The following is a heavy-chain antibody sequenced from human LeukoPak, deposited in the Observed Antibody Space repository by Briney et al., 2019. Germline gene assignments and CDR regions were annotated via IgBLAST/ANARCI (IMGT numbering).Heavy chain of an antibody. CDR3: ARGSYTGFDLYFDY. D-gene: IGHD5-12*01. J-gene: IGHJ4*02. CDR1: GFSFSTQE. CDR2: ISSNSRTI. V-gene: IGHV3-48*03. Sequence: GGSLRLSCATPGFSFSTQEMTWVRQAPGKGLEWVSYISSNSRTIYYADSVKGRFTISRGNTRNSVFLQLNSLRVEDTGFYYCARGSYTGFDLYFDYWGQGTLVTVSS.